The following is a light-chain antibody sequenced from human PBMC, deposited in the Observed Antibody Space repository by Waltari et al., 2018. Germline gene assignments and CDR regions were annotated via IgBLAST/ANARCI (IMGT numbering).Light chain of an antibody. CDR1: ALPKQY. J-gene: IGLJ2*01. CDR3: QSTESSGTYVV. CDR2: KDN. Sequence: ELTQPPSVSVSPGQTATITCSGDALPKQYAFWYRQKQGQAPALVIYKDNKRPSGISERLSGSSSGTTVTLTISGVQAEDEADYYCQSTESSGTYVVFGGGTKLTVL. V-gene: IGLV3-25*03.